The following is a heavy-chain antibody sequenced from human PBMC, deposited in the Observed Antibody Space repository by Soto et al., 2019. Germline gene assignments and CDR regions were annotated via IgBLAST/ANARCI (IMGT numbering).Heavy chain of an antibody. Sequence: GGSLRLSCAASGFTFSNYNMNWVRQAPGKGLEWVSSTSSSGSYRYYADSVKGRFTISRDNAKNSLYLQMNNLRAEDTAVFYCARGDCSGEYCHFDYWGQGTLVTVSS. CDR1: GFTFSNYN. CDR3: ARGDCSGEYCHFDY. D-gene: IGHD2-15*01. CDR2: TSSSGSYR. J-gene: IGHJ4*02. V-gene: IGHV3-21*01.